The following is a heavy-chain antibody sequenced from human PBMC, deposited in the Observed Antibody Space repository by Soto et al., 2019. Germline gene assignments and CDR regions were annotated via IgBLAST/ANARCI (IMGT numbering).Heavy chain of an antibody. V-gene: IGHV1-18*01. Sequence: QVQLVQSGAEVKKPGASVKVSCKASGYTFTSSGISWVRQAPGQGLEWMGWISAYNGNTNYAQKLQGRVTMTTDTSTSTAYMELRSLRPDDTAVYYCARVLTRNKQGRGGNYYGMDVWGQGTTVTVSS. CDR1: GYTFTSSG. CDR2: ISAYNGNT. D-gene: IGHD3-16*01. CDR3: ARVLTRNKQGRGGNYYGMDV. J-gene: IGHJ6*02.